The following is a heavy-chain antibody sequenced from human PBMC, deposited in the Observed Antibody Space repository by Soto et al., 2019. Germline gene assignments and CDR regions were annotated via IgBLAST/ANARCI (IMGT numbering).Heavy chain of an antibody. CDR2: AYYRSRWRY. Sequence: PSQTLSLTCAICGDSVSNNGTTWNWIRQSPSRGLGWLGRAYYRSRWRYDYATSVRGRITINPDTSKNQFTLQLNSVTPEYTAVYYCARYPPDFNSGFDYWGQGTPVTVSS. CDR3: ARYPPDFNSGFDY. J-gene: IGHJ4*02. D-gene: IGHD2-15*01. CDR1: GDSVSNNGTT. V-gene: IGHV6-1*01.